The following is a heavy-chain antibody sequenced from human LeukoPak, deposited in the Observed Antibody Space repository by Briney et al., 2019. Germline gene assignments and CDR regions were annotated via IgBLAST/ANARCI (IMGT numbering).Heavy chain of an antibody. V-gene: IGHV1-18*01. CDR3: ATSPPGIDYYYGMDV. CDR2: ISAYNGNT. Sequence: GASVKVSCKASGYTFTSYGISWVRQAPGQGLEWMGWISAYNGNTNYAQKLQGRVTMTTDTSTSTAYMELRSLRSDDAAVYYCATSPPGIDYYYGMDVWGQGTTVTASS. D-gene: IGHD1-1*01. J-gene: IGHJ6*02. CDR1: GYTFTSYG.